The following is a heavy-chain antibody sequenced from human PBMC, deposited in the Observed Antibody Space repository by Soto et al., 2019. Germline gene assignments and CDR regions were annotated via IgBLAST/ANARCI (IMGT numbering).Heavy chain of an antibody. J-gene: IGHJ4*02. D-gene: IGHD2-15*01. CDR1: GLTVSNNY. CDR3: AKESHCSGGSCYGYFDY. V-gene: IGHV3-66*01. CDR2: IYGGGST. Sequence: PGGSLRLSCAASGLTVSNNYMSWVRQAPGKGLEWVSVIYGGGSTYYADSVKGRFTISRDNSKNTLYLQMNSLRAEDTAVYYCAKESHCSGGSCYGYFDYWGQGTLVTVSS.